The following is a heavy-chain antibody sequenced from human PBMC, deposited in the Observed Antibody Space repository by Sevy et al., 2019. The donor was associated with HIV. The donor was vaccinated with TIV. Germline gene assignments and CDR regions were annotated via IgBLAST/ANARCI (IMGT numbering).Heavy chain of an antibody. D-gene: IGHD5-12*01. V-gene: IGHV4-4*07. Sequence: SETLSLTCIVSGASITTNYWSWIRQPAGKGLELIGRIYNRGNTDYNTNYNPSLESRVSMSIDTSKNQFSPNLSSVTVADTAVYYCARAVFSTSGTYYFDYWGQGTLVTVSS. J-gene: IGHJ4*02. CDR2: IYNRGNTDYNT. CDR1: GASITTNY. CDR3: ARAVFSTSGTYYFDY.